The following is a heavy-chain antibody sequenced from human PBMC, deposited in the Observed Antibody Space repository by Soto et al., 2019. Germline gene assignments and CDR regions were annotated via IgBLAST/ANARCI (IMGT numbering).Heavy chain of an antibody. CDR1: GFTFSSYG. J-gene: IGHJ6*02. D-gene: IGHD3-10*01. V-gene: IGHV3-33*01. CDR2: IWYDGSNK. Sequence: QVQLVESGGGVVQPGRSLGLSCAASGFTFSSYGMHWVRQAPGKGLEWVAVIWYDGSNKYYADSVKGRFTISRDNSKNTLYLQMNCLRAADTAVYYCARGDRDYYYYGMDVWGQVTTVTVSS. CDR3: ARGDRDYYYYGMDV.